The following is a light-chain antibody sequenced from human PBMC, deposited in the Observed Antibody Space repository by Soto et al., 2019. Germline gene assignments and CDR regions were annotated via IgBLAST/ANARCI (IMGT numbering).Light chain of an antibody. V-gene: IGKV3-20*01. CDR3: QQYGSSLRLT. J-gene: IGKJ4*01. CDR1: QSVSSSY. Sequence: EIVLTQSPGTLSLSPGERATLSCRASQSVSSSYLAWYQQKPGQATRLLIYGASSRATGIPDRFSDSGSGTDFPLTISRLEPEDFAVYYCQQYGSSLRLTFGGGTKVEIK. CDR2: GAS.